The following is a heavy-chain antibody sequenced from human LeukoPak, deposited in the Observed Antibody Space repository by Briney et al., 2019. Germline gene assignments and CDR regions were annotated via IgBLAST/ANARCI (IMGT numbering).Heavy chain of an antibody. V-gene: IGHV4-34*01. CDR2: INHSGST. Sequence: SETLPLTCAVYGGSFSGYYWSWIRQPPGKGLERIGEINHSGSTNYNPSLKSRVTISVDTSKNQFSLKLSSVTAADTAVYYCASSVDYSRYYFDYWGQGTLVTVPS. CDR3: ASSVDYSRYYFDY. D-gene: IGHD4-11*01. J-gene: IGHJ4*02. CDR1: GGSFSGYY.